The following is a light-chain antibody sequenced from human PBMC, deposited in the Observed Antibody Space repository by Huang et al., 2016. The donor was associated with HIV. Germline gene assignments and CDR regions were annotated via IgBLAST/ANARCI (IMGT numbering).Light chain of an antibody. CDR3: QHYYSTPLT. CDR1: QGISNS. Sequence: DIQMTQSPSSLSASVGDRVTITCRASQGISNSLAWYQQKPGKAPKLLLFSASRLESGVPARFSGSGSGTDYTLTISSLQPEDFATYYCQHYYSTPLTFGGGTKVEIK. CDR2: SAS. J-gene: IGKJ4*01. V-gene: IGKV1-NL1*01.